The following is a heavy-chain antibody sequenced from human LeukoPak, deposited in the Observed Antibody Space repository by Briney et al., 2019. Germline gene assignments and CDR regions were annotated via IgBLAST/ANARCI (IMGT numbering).Heavy chain of an antibody. D-gene: IGHD6-19*01. CDR2: IHNGGDT. J-gene: IGHJ4*02. CDR1: GFSVSANY. Sequence: GGSLRLSCTASGFSVSANYMSWVRQAPGKGLEWVSVIHNGGDTYYADSVKGRFTISRDNSKNTLYMQMNSLRAEDTAVYSCAKSRLYSSGSADYWGQGTLVTVSS. V-gene: IGHV3-66*02. CDR3: AKSRLYSSGSADY.